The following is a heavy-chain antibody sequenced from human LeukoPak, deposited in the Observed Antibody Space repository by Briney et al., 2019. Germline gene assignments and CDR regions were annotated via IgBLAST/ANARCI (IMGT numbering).Heavy chain of an antibody. V-gene: IGHV3-20*04. Sequence: GGSLRLSCAASGFTCDDCDMSWVRQAPGKGLEWVSNVNWNSNNIGYADSVKGRFTISRDDAKNSLYLQMNSLRAEDTAVYYCARDRDSGSYSEQDYWGQGTLVTVSS. CDR2: VNWNSNNI. D-gene: IGHD1-26*01. CDR3: ARDRDSGSYSEQDY. J-gene: IGHJ4*02. CDR1: GFTCDDCD.